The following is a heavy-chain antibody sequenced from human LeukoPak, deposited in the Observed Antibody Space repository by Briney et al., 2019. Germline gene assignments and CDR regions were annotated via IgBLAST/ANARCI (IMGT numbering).Heavy chain of an antibody. V-gene: IGHV3-21*01. CDR3: ASHYDYVWGSYRYGYYFDY. Sequence: GGSLRLSCAASGFTFSSYSMNWVRQAPGKGLEWVSSISSSSSYIYYADSVKGRFTISRDNTKNSLYLQMNSLRAEDTAVYYCASHYDYVWGSYRYGYYFDYWGQGTLVTVSS. CDR2: ISSSSSYI. J-gene: IGHJ4*02. CDR1: GFTFSSYS. D-gene: IGHD3-16*02.